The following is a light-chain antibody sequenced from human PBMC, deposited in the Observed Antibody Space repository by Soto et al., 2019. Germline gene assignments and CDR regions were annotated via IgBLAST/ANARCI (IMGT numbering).Light chain of an antibody. Sequence: EVVLTQSPGTLSLSPGEGATLSCRASQTISSSYLAWYQLKPGQAPRLLIYSTSTRATGIPDRFSGSGSDTDFTLTITRLEPEDFAVYYCQQYGNSPFTFGPGTKVDI. V-gene: IGKV3-20*01. J-gene: IGKJ3*01. CDR1: QTISSSY. CDR3: QQYGNSPFT. CDR2: STS.